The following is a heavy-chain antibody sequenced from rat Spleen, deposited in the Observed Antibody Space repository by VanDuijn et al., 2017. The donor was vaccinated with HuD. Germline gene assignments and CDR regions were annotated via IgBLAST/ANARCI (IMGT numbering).Heavy chain of an antibody. Sequence: EVQLVETGGGLVQPGRSLKLSCAASEFTFSDYNMAWVRQAPTTGLEWVATISYGDSSGHSGTYYRDSVRGRFTISRDDAKSTLYLQMDSLRSEDTATYYCARHDYSGDVGDYWGQGVMVTVSS. CDR3: ARHDYSGDVGDY. CDR2: ISYGDSSGHSGT. CDR1: EFTFSDYN. D-gene: IGHD1-1*01. V-gene: IGHV5-7*01. J-gene: IGHJ2*01.